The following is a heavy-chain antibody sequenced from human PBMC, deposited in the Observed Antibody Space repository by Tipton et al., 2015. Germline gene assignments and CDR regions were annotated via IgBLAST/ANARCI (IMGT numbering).Heavy chain of an antibody. V-gene: IGHV1-8*01. D-gene: IGHD6-13*01. Sequence: QVQLVQSGAEVKKPGASVKVSCKASGYTFTSYDIHWVRQATGQGLEWVGWMNPNSGDTGYAQKFQGRVTMTRNTSITTAYMELNSLRSEDTAMYYCARVYSSRVFYYYGMDVWGQGTTVTVSS. CDR1: GYTFTSYD. J-gene: IGHJ6*02. CDR2: MNPNSGDT. CDR3: ARVYSSRVFYYYGMDV.